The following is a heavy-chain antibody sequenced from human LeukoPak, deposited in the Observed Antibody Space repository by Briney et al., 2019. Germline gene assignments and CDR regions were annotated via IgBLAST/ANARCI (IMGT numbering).Heavy chain of an antibody. J-gene: IGHJ6*03. CDR3: ASGTLGVGYYYYYMDV. CDR1: GFTFSSYW. CDR2: IKQDGSEK. Sequence: GGSLRLSCAASGFTFSSYWMSWVRQAPGKGLEWVANIKQDGSEKYYVDSVKGRFTISRDNAKNSLYLQMNSLRAEDTAVYYCASGTLGVGYYYYYMDVWGKGTTVTVSS. V-gene: IGHV3-7*01. D-gene: IGHD7-27*01.